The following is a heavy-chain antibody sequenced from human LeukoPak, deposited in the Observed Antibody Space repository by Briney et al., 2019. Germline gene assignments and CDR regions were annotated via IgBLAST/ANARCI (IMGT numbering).Heavy chain of an antibody. V-gene: IGHV4-34*01. Sequence: SETLSLTCAVYGGSFSGYYCSWIRQPPGKGLEWIGEINHSGSTNYNPSLKSRVTISVDTSKNQVSLKLSSVTAADTAVYYCARKRGVEYYFDYWGHGTLVTVSS. CDR2: INHSGST. CDR1: GGSFSGYY. J-gene: IGHJ4*01. CDR3: ARKRGVEYYFDY.